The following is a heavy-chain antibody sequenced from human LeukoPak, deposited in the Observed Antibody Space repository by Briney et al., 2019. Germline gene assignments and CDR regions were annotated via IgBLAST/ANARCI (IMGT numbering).Heavy chain of an antibody. D-gene: IGHD4-17*01. CDR3: AKDSTVTTLDY. CDR1: GFTFSSYG. Sequence: GSLRLSCAASGFTFSSYGMHWVRQAPGKGLEWVAVIWYDGSNKYYADSVKGRFTISRDNSKNTLYLQMNSLRAEDTAVYYCAKDSTVTTLDYWGQGTLVTVSS. J-gene: IGHJ4*02. V-gene: IGHV3-33*06. CDR2: IWYDGSNK.